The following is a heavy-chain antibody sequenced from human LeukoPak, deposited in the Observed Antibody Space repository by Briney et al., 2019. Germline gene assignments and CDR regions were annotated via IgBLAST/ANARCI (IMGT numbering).Heavy chain of an antibody. CDR2: ISSSGGST. Sequence: PGGSLRLSCAASGFTFSSYWMSWVRQAPGKGLEWVSSISSSGGSTFYADSVKGRFTISRDNAKNTLYLQMNRLRTEDTAVYYCACYGIAPPHWGQGALVTVSS. D-gene: IGHD2-15*01. CDR3: ACYGIAPPH. CDR1: GFTFSSYW. J-gene: IGHJ4*02. V-gene: IGHV3-74*01.